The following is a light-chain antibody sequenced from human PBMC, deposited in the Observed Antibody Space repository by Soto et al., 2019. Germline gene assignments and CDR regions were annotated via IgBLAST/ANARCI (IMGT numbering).Light chain of an antibody. Sequence: EIVLMQSPATLSLSPGEGATLSCRASQSVNSNYLAWYQQKPGQAPTLLIFATSRRDTGVPDRFSGSGSGTDFTLTISRLEPEDFAVYYCQQYGSSQFTFGPGTKVNIK. J-gene: IGKJ3*01. CDR3: QQYGSSQFT. CDR2: ATS. V-gene: IGKV3-20*01. CDR1: QSVNSNY.